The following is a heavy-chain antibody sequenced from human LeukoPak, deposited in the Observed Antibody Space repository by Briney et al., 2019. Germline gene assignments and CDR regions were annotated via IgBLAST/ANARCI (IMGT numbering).Heavy chain of an antibody. CDR2: ISGSGGST. D-gene: IGHD3-22*01. Sequence: GGSLRLSCAASAFTFSSYAMSWVRQAPGKGLEWVSAISGSGGSTYYADCVKGRFTISRDNSKNTLYLQMNSLRAEDTAIYYCAKDRSRYYYDSSGPYFDYWGQGTLVTVSS. CDR1: AFTFSSYA. CDR3: AKDRSRYYYDSSGPYFDY. J-gene: IGHJ4*02. V-gene: IGHV3-23*01.